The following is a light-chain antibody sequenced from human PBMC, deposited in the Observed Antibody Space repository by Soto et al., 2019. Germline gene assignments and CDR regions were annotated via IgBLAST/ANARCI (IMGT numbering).Light chain of an antibody. CDR3: SSYTSTNTPLV. J-gene: IGLJ1*01. CDR2: DVT. CDR1: SSDFGGYDY. Sequence: QSALTQPASVSGSPGQSITIPCTGTSSDFGGYDYVSWYQQRPGKAPKLMIYDVTNRPSGVSNRFSGSKSGDTASLTISGLQAGDEADYYCSSYTSTNTPLVFGTGTKVTVL. V-gene: IGLV2-14*01.